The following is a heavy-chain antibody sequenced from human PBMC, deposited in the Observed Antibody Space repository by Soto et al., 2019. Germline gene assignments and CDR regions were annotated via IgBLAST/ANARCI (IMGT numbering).Heavy chain of an antibody. Sequence: QVQLVQSGAEVKKPGASVKVSCKASGYTFTSYYMHWVRQAPGQGLEWMGIINPSGGSTSYAQKCQGRVTMTRDTPTSTVYMGLSSLRSEDTAMYYCAKGGSGFVWDYFDYWGQGTLVTVSS. J-gene: IGHJ4*02. D-gene: IGHD6-19*01. V-gene: IGHV1-46*01. CDR2: INPSGGST. CDR1: GYTFTSYY. CDR3: AKGGSGFVWDYFDY.